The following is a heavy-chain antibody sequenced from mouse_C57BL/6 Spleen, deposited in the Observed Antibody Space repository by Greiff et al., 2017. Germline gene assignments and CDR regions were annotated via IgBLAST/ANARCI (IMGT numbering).Heavy chain of an antibody. Sequence: QVQLQQPGAELVKPGASVKLSCKASGYTFTSYWMHWVKQRPGQGLEWIGMIRPNSGSTNYTEKFKSQATLTGDKSSSTAYMQLSSLTSEDSAVYYCPHGYYYAMDYWGQGTSVTVSS. CDR3: PHGYYYAMDY. CDR2: IRPNSGST. V-gene: IGHV1-64*01. J-gene: IGHJ4*01. D-gene: IGHD2-2*01. CDR1: GYTFTSYW.